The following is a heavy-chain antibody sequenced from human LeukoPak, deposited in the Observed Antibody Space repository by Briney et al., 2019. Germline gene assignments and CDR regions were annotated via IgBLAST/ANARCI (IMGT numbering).Heavy chain of an antibody. Sequence: GGSLRLSCAASGFTFSSNAMSWVRQAPGKGLEWVSGISGSGSDTYYADSVKGRFTISRDNSKNTLYLQMNSLRAEDTAVYYCAKGTYDYVWGSYTYYFDYWGQGTLVTVSS. J-gene: IGHJ4*02. CDR2: ISGSGSDT. V-gene: IGHV3-23*01. D-gene: IGHD3-16*01. CDR1: GFTFSSNA. CDR3: AKGTYDYVWGSYTYYFDY.